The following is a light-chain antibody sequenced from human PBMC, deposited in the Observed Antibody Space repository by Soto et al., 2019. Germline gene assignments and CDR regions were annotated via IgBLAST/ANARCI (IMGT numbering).Light chain of an antibody. V-gene: IGKV3-11*01. J-gene: IGKJ1*01. CDR3: QQRSAWPLT. CDR2: DAS. Sequence: EIVLTQSPATLSLSPGERATLSCRASQSVSRFLAWYQQKPGQAPRLLIYDASNRATGIPARFSGSGSATDFTLTISSLEPEDFALYYCQQRSAWPLTLGQGTRVEIK. CDR1: QSVSRF.